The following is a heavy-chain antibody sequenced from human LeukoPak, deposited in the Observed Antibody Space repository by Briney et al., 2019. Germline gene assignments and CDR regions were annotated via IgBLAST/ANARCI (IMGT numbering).Heavy chain of an antibody. CDR3: AGTIFGAVTPGMNWFDP. CDR2: IYYSGST. Sequence: SETLSLTCTVSGGSISSGGYYWSWIRQHPGKGLEWIGCIYYSGSTYYNPSLKSRVTISVDTSKNQFSLRLSSVTAADTAVYYCAGTIFGAVTPGMNWFDPWGQGTLVTVSS. D-gene: IGHD3-3*01. CDR1: GGSISSGGYY. J-gene: IGHJ5*02. V-gene: IGHV4-31*03.